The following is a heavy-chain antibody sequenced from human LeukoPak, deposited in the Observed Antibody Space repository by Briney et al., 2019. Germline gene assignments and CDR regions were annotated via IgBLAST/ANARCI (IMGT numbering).Heavy chain of an antibody. Sequence: SSEEVSRKASLGTFSSYTIIWVRPAPGQGREWMGRIIHILGIANYAQKFQGRVTITADKPTGTAYMELSSLRSEDTAVYYCATAGYCSSTSCYNFDPWGQGTLVTVSS. J-gene: IGHJ5*02. D-gene: IGHD2-2*01. V-gene: IGHV1-69*02. CDR3: ATAGYCSSTSCYNFDP. CDR1: LGTFSSYT. CDR2: IIHILGIA.